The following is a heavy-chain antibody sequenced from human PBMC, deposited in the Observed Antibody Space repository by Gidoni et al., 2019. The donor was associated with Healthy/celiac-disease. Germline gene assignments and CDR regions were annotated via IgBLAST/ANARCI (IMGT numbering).Heavy chain of an antibody. D-gene: IGHD3-10*01. Sequence: QLQLQASGPGLVKPSATLSLTCTVPGGSISSSTYYWGWIRQPPGKGLEWIGSIYYSGSTYYNPSLKSRGTISVDTSKNQFSLKLSSVTAADTAVYYCARRGRMYYYGSGSLVSDYWGQGTLVTVSS. J-gene: IGHJ4*02. CDR3: ARRGRMYYYGSGSLVSDY. CDR1: GGSISSSTYY. CDR2: IYYSGST. V-gene: IGHV4-39*01.